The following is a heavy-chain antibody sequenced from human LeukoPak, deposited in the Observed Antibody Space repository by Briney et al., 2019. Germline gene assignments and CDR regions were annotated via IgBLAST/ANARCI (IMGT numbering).Heavy chain of an antibody. V-gene: IGHV1-18*01. CDR2: ISAYNGNT. D-gene: IGHD3-22*01. CDR3: ARRPYYDSSGYYFGYYYYGMDV. J-gene: IGHJ6*02. Sequence: ASVKVSCKASGYTFTSYGISWVRQAPGQGLERMGWISAYNGNTNYAQKLQGRVTMTTDTSTSTAYMELRSLRSDDTAVYYCARRPYYDSSGYYFGYYYYGMDVWGQGTTVTVSS. CDR1: GYTFTSYG.